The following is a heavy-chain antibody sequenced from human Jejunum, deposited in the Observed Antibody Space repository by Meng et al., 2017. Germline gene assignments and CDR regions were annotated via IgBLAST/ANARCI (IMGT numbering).Heavy chain of an antibody. CDR1: CGSISSADFH. D-gene: IGHD6-25*01. CDR2: SMHYSATA. J-gene: IGHJ4*02. V-gene: IGHV4-39*01. Sequence: QRQLQESGPGLLKPSETLPLTRPVSCGSISSADFHWSKIRQPPGKGLEWIGSSMHYSATAYYNPSLKSRVTISVDTSKTLFSLELSSVTAADTGVYYCARSPAWSSGRYFDYWGQGALVTVSS. CDR3: ARSPAWSSGRYFDY.